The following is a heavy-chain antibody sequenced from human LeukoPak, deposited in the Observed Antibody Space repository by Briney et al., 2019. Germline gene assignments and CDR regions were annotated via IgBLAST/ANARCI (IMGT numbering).Heavy chain of an antibody. J-gene: IGHJ4*02. V-gene: IGHV3-23*01. Sequence: LSGGSLRLSCAASGFTFSSYGMHWVRQAPGKGLEWVSAISGSGGSTYYADSVKGRFTISRDNSKNTLYLQMNSLRAEDTAVYYCAKVKAAAGYYFDYWGQGTLVTVSS. CDR3: AKVKAAAGYYFDY. CDR2: ISGSGGST. D-gene: IGHD6-13*01. CDR1: GFTFSSYG.